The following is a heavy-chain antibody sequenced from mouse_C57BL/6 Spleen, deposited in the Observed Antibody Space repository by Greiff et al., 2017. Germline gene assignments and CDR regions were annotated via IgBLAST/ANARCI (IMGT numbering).Heavy chain of an antibody. CDR2: ISSGSSTI. Sequence: EVHLVESGGGLVKPGGSLKLSCAASGFTFSDYGMHWVRQAPEKGLEWVAYISSGSSTIYYADTVKGRFTISRDNAKNTLFLQMTSLRSEDAAMYYCAQIYYDYYYYAMDYWGQGTSVTVSS. D-gene: IGHD2-4*01. J-gene: IGHJ4*01. V-gene: IGHV5-17*01. CDR3: AQIYYDYYYYAMDY. CDR1: GFTFSDYG.